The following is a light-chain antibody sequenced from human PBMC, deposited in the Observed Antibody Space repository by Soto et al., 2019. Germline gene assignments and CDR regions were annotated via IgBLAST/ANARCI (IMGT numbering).Light chain of an antibody. Sequence: EIVLMQSPGTLSLSPGERATLSCRASQTLRRTYIAWYQQKPGQAPRVLIYGASKWATRIPDRFSGSGSGTDFSLPISRLEPEDFAVYYCHQYDNAPQTYGQGTKVEIK. J-gene: IGKJ2*01. CDR3: HQYDNAPQT. V-gene: IGKV3-20*01. CDR2: GAS. CDR1: QTLRRTY.